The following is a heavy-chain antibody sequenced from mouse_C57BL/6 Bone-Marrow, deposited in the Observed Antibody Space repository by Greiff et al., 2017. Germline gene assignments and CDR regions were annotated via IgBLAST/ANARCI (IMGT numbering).Heavy chain of an antibody. Sequence: EVQLKESGGDLVKPGGSLKLSCAASGFTFSSYGMSWVRQTPDKRLEWVATISSGGSYTYYPDSVKGRFTISRDNAKNTLYLQMSSLKSEDTAMYYCARRGITPFAYWGQGTLVTVSA. CDR1: GFTFSSYG. J-gene: IGHJ3*01. CDR3: ARRGITPFAY. CDR2: ISSGGSYT. V-gene: IGHV5-6*01. D-gene: IGHD2-4*01.